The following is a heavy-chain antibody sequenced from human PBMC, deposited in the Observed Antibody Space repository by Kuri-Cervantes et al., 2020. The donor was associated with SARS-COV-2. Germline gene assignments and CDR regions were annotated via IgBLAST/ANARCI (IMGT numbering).Heavy chain of an antibody. CDR1: GSTFSSYW. J-gene: IGHJ4*02. Sequence: LSLTCAASGSTFSSYWMSWVRQAPGKGLEWVANIKQDGSEKYYVDSVKGRFTISRDNAKNSLYLQMNSLRAEDTAVYYCAKGSASWASYIDNWGQGTLVTVSS. V-gene: IGHV3-7*01. CDR2: IKQDGSEK. CDR3: AKGSASWASYIDN. D-gene: IGHD2-2*01.